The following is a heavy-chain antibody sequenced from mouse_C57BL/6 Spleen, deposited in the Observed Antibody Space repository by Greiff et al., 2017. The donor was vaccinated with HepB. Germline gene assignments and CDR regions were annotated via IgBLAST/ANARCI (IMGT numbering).Heavy chain of an antibody. CDR1: GYTFPSYW. CDR3: ARMDYHYAMDY. J-gene: IGHJ4*01. Sequence: QVQLQQPGAELVRPGSSVKLSCKASGYTFPSYWMHWVKQRPVQGLEWIGNIDPSDSETHYNQKFKDKAKLTVDKSSSTAYMQLSSLTADDSAVYYCARMDYHYAMDYWGQGTSVTVSS. V-gene: IGHV1-52*01. D-gene: IGHD2-4*01. CDR2: IDPSDSET.